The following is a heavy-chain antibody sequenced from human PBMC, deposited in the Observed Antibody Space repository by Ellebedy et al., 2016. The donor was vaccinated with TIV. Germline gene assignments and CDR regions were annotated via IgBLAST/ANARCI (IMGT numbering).Heavy chain of an antibody. J-gene: IGHJ4*02. CDR3: AKDIAVGSVVRGATFDS. Sequence: GGSLRLXXVASGFTFEDYAMHWVRQGPGQGLEWVSGISSKDGSVGYAESVKGRFTISRDNAKNSLYVEMNSLRPEDTALYFCAKDIAVGSVVRGATFDSWGQGTLVTVSS. V-gene: IGHV3-9*01. CDR2: ISSKDGSV. CDR1: GFTFEDYA. D-gene: IGHD3-10*01.